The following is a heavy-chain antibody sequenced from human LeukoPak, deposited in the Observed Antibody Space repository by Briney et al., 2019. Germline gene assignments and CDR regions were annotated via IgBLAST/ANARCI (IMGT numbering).Heavy chain of an antibody. V-gene: IGHV1-69*13. Sequence: SVKVSCKASGGTFSSYAISWVRQAPGQGLEWMGGIIPIFGTANYAQKFQGRVTITADESTSTAYMELSSLRSEDTAVYYCARLLWFGETLGGYFDYWGQGTLVTVSS. CDR1: GGTFSSYA. J-gene: IGHJ4*02. D-gene: IGHD3-10*01. CDR2: IIPIFGTA. CDR3: ARLLWFGETLGGYFDY.